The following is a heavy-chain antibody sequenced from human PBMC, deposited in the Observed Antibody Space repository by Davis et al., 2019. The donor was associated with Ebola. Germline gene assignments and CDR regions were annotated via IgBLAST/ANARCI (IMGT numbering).Heavy chain of an antibody. D-gene: IGHD3-10*01. Sequence: GESLKISCAASGFTFSSYWMHWVRQAPGKGLVWVSRINSDGSSTSYADSVKGRFTISRDNAKNTLYLQMNSLRAEDTAVYYCARDSATYYYDSGSYMAKYYFDYWGQGTLVTVSS. CDR3: ARDSATYYYDSGSYMAKYYFDY. J-gene: IGHJ4*02. CDR1: GFTFSSYW. CDR2: INSDGSST. V-gene: IGHV3-74*01.